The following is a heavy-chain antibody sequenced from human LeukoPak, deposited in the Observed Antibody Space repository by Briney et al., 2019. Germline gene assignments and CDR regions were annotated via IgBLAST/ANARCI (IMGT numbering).Heavy chain of an antibody. CDR1: GGSISSSGFF. CDR2: IYYSGST. V-gene: IGHV4-39*01. CDR3: ASLLGSGGPKAEMDY. J-gene: IGHJ4*02. Sequence: SETLSLTCTVSGGSISSSGFFWGWIRQPPGKGLQWIGSIYYSGSTYYNPSLKSRVIISVDTSKNQFSLKLSSATAADTAIYYCASLLGSGGPKAEMDYWGQGTLVTVSS. D-gene: IGHD1-26*01.